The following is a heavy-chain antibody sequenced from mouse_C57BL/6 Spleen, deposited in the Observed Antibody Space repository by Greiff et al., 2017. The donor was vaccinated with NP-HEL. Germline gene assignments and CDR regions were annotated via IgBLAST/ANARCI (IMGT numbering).Heavy chain of an antibody. D-gene: IGHD2-2*01. V-gene: IGHV1-81*01. J-gene: IGHJ2*01. CDR1: GYTFTSYG. Sequence: VQLQESGAELARPGASVKLSCKASGYTFTSYGISWVKQRTGQGLEWIGEIYPRSGNTYYNEKFKGKATLTADKSSSTAYMELRSLTSEDSAVYFCARWGLRPQYYFDYWGQGTTLTVSS. CDR2: IYPRSGNT. CDR3: ARWGLRPQYYFDY.